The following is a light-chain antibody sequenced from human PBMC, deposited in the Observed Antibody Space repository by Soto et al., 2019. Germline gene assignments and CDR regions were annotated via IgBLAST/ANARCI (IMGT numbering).Light chain of an antibody. CDR3: AAWDDTSSLV. CDR1: SSNIGRNT. Sequence: VLTQPPSASGTPGQRVIIPCSGGSSNIGRNTVNWYQHLPGTAPRLLIYTNDQRPSGVPDRFSGSKSGTSASLAISGLQSEDEADYYCAAWDDTSSLVFGTGTKVTVL. V-gene: IGLV1-44*01. CDR2: TND. J-gene: IGLJ1*01.